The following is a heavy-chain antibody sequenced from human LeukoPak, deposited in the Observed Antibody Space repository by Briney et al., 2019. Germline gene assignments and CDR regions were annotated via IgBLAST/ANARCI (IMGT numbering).Heavy chain of an antibody. J-gene: IGHJ4*02. D-gene: IGHD6-13*01. Sequence: SETLSLTCTVSGGSVSSYYWSWIRQPAGKGLEWIGRICSTGSTNYNPSLKSRVTMSVDTSKNRFSLRLRSVTAADTAVYYCARQMASAGTAGFDFWGQGALVTVSS. CDR2: ICSTGST. CDR3: ARQMASAGTAGFDF. V-gene: IGHV4-4*07. CDR1: GGSVSSYY.